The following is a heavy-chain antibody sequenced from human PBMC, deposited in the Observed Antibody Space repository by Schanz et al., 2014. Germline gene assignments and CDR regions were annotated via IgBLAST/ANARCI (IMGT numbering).Heavy chain of an antibody. J-gene: IGHJ4*02. Sequence: VQLVESGGDLVKPGGSLRLSCAASGFTFSSYSMNWVRQAPGKGLEWVSDISDSGDSTHYADSVKGRFTISRDNAKNSLFLQMNSLSAEDTAVYYCAKVAPAATYLDSWGLGTLVTVSS. V-gene: IGHV3-48*04. D-gene: IGHD2-2*01. CDR1: GFTFSSYS. CDR3: AKVAPAATYLDS. CDR2: ISDSGDST.